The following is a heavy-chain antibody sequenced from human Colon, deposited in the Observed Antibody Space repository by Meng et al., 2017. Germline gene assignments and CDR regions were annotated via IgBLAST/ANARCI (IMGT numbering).Heavy chain of an antibody. V-gene: IGHV3-53*04. Sequence: GESLKISRAASGFTVSSNYMSWVRQAPGKGLEWVSVIYSGGSTYYADSVKGRFTISRHNSKNTLYLQMNSLRAEDTAVYYCRCSGSYYPTNDAFDIWGQGTMVTVSS. D-gene: IGHD3-10*02. CDR2: IYSGGST. J-gene: IGHJ3*02. CDR3: RCSGSYYPTNDAFDI. CDR1: GFTVSSNY.